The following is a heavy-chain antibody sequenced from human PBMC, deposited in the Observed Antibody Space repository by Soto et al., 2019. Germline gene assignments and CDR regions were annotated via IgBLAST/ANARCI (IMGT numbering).Heavy chain of an antibody. J-gene: IGHJ4*02. D-gene: IGHD1-1*01. CDR1: GDSITNYY. CDR2: VFHSGTT. V-gene: IGHV4-59*01. CDR3: ARAPPAVEALNDY. Sequence: SETLSLTCTVSGDSITNYYWSWVRQPPGKGLEWIGYVFHSGTTNYNPSLKSRVAISIDTSKNQFSLNLTSVTTADTAVYYCARAPPAVEALNDYWGQGALVTVSS.